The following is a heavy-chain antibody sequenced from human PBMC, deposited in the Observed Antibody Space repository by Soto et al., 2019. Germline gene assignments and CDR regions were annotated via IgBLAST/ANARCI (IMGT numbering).Heavy chain of an antibody. Sequence: QLQLQESGPGLVKPSETLSLTCTVSGGSISSSSYHWGWIRQPPGKGLEWIGSIYHSGSTYYNPSLKSRVTISVDTSKNQFSLKLSSVTAADTAVYYCAREAVTYDILTGYFPRWFDPWGQGTLVTVCS. CDR3: AREAVTYDILTGYFPRWFDP. J-gene: IGHJ5*02. CDR2: IYHSGST. D-gene: IGHD3-9*01. V-gene: IGHV4-39*01. CDR1: GGSISSSSYH.